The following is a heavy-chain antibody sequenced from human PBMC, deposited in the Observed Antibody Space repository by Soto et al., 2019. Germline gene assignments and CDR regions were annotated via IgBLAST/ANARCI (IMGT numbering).Heavy chain of an antibody. J-gene: IGHJ5*02. CDR2: IYWDDDN. CDR1: GLSLSTSEVA. V-gene: IGHV2-5*02. D-gene: IGHD6-13*01. CDR3: AFCSTSSHWFDP. Sequence: QSTLKESGPTLVKPTQTLTLTCTFSGLSLSTSEVAVGWIRQPPGKALEWLALIYWDDDNRYSPSLKSRLTITKDTSKNQVVLTMTNMDPVDTATYFCAFCSTSSHWFDPWGQGTLVTVSS.